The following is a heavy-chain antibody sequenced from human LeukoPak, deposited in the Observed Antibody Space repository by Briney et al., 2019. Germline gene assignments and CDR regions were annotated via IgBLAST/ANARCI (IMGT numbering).Heavy chain of an antibody. J-gene: IGHJ4*02. CDR3: AKQSAGSAAWYSLHYDF. V-gene: IGHV3-21*04. Sequence: SGGSLRLSCAASGFTFNNYCMNWVRQAPGKGLEWVSSISSSSNYIYYADSVKGRFTISRDNSKDTLYLQMNGLRAEDTAVYLCAKQSAGSAAWYSLHYDFWGQGTLVTVSS. D-gene: IGHD6-13*01. CDR2: ISSSSNYI. CDR1: GFTFNNYC.